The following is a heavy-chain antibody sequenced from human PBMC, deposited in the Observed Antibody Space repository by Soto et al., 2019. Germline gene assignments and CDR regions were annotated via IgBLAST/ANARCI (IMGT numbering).Heavy chain of an antibody. V-gene: IGHV3-66*01. Sequence: EVQLVESGGGLVQPGGSLRLSCAASGFTVSSNYMSWVRQAPGKGLEWVSVIYSGGSTYYADSVKGRFTISRDNSKNTLYTQMNSMRAEDTAVYYCARDRTYSSGWYSDYWGQGTLVTVSS. J-gene: IGHJ4*02. CDR3: ARDRTYSSGWYSDY. D-gene: IGHD6-19*01. CDR1: GFTVSSNY. CDR2: IYSGGST.